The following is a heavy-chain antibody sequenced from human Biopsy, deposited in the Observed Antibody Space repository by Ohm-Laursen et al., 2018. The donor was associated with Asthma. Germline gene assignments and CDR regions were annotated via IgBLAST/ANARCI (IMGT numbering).Heavy chain of an antibody. D-gene: IGHD6-13*01. CDR1: SGSGGYMRSGNYY. V-gene: IGHV4-39*01. CDR3: VRGSSSWHHGPFHYYYGLDV. J-gene: IGHJ6*02. CDR2: IYYSGTT. Sequence: SDTLSLTCSLSSGSGGYMRSGNYYWGWIRQLPGKGLEWIGSIYYSGTTYYNPSLESRVTVSATTSKNQFSLKLTSVTAADTAVYYCVRGSSSWHHGPFHYYYGLDVWGQGTTATVSS.